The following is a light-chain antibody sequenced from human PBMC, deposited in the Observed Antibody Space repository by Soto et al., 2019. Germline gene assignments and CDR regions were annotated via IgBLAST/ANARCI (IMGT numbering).Light chain of an antibody. CDR2: GAS. J-gene: IGKJ5*01. Sequence: IVLTHSPGTLSFSPGEIATLSVRASQSVGSSYLAWYQQKPGQAPRLLIYGASSRATGIPDRFSGSGSGTDFTLTIARLEPEDFAVYYCQLYGRSITFGQGTRLEIK. CDR1: QSVGSSY. CDR3: QLYGRSIT. V-gene: IGKV3-20*01.